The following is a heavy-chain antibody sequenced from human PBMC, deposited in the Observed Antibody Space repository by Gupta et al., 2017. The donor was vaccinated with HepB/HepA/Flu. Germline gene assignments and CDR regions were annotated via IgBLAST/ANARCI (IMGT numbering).Heavy chain of an antibody. J-gene: IGHJ5*01. CDR1: GYSFTGYW. Sequence: EVQLVQSGAEVKKPGESLKISCKASGYSFTGYWTAWVRQMPGKGLEWMGISQPADANTRYSPPFQGQVTFSADKSISTAYLQWSRLKASDTAIYYCARTGLYGSSWYTSDSWGQGTLVTVSS. V-gene: IGHV5-51*01. CDR2: SQPADANT. D-gene: IGHD6-13*01. CDR3: ARTGLYGSSWYTSDS.